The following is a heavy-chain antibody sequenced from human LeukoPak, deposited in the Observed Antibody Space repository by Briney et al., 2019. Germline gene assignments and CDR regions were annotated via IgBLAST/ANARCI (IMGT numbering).Heavy chain of an antibody. CDR1: AGSISSYY. Sequence: PSETLSLTCTVSAGSISSYYWSWIRQPAGKGLEWIGRIQTSGDIKYNPSLKSRVTMSLDTSKNQLSLKLSSVTAADTAVYYCARHRGFGERTSWFDPWGQGTLVTVSS. V-gene: IGHV4-4*07. CDR2: IQTSGDI. J-gene: IGHJ5*02. D-gene: IGHD3-10*01. CDR3: ARHRGFGERTSWFDP.